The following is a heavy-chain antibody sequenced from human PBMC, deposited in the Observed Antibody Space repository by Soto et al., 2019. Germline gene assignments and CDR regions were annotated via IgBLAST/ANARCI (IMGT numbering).Heavy chain of an antibody. Sequence: QVQLVQSGAEVKKPGSSVKVSCKASGGTFSSYPISWVRQAPGQGLEWMGRIIPILGIANYAQKFQGKVTITADKSTSTAYMELSSLRSEDTAVYYCARDRRCSSTSCYINWFDPWGQGTLVTVSS. D-gene: IGHD2-2*02. CDR3: ARDRRCSSTSCYINWFDP. CDR2: IIPILGIA. V-gene: IGHV1-69*04. CDR1: GGTFSSYP. J-gene: IGHJ5*02.